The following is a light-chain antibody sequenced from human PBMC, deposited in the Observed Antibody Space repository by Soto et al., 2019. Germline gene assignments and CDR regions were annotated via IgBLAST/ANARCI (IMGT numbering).Light chain of an antibody. V-gene: IGLV1-44*01. CDR1: SSNIGKNS. CDR3: ATWDYNFKGPV. CDR2: NNN. J-gene: IGLJ2*01. Sequence: QAVVTQPPSASGTPGQRVTMSCSGSSSNIGKNSVHWYRQLPGTAPELLIYNNNQWSSGVADRFSGAKSGSSASLAIGGLQSEDEADYYCATWDYNFKGPVFGGGTKLTVL.